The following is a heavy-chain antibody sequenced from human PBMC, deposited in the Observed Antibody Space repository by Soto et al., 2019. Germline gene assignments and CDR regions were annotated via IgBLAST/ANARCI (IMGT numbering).Heavy chain of an antibody. CDR3: ARDVDTAMGTPWY. CDR2: IWYDGSNK. Sequence: VQLLESGGGLVQPGGSLRLSCAASGFTFSSYGMHWVRQAPGKGLEWVAVIWYDGSNKYYADSVKGRFTISRDNSKNTLYLQMNSLRAEDTAVYYCARDVDTAMGTPWYWGQGTLVTVSS. J-gene: IGHJ4*02. V-gene: IGHV3-33*01. CDR1: GFTFSSYG. D-gene: IGHD5-18*01.